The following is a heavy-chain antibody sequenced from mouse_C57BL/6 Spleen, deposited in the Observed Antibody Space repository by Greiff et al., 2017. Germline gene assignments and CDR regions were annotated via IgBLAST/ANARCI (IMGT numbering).Heavy chain of an antibody. CDR2: INPSSGYT. Sequence: VQLQQSGAELARPGASVKMSCKASGYTFTSYTMHWVKQRPGQGLEWIGYINPSSGYTKYNQKFKDKATLTADKSSSTAYMQLSSLTSEDSAVYYCARWDDDYREDYYGYWGQGTTLTVSS. J-gene: IGHJ2*01. CDR1: GYTFTSYT. V-gene: IGHV1-4*01. D-gene: IGHD2-3*01. CDR3: ARWDDDYREDYYGY.